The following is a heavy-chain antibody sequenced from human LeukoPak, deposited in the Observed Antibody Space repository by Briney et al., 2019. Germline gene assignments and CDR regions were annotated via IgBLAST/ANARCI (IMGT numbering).Heavy chain of an antibody. CDR2: IVVGSGNT. CDR3: ARGWSGMASDY. CDR1: GFTFTSSA. Sequence: GTSVKVSCKASGFTFTSSAMQWVRQARGRRLEWIGWIVVGSGNTNYAQKFQERVTITRDMSTSTAYMELRSLRSDDTAVYYCARGWSGMASDYWGQGTLVTVSS. V-gene: IGHV1-58*02. J-gene: IGHJ4*02. D-gene: IGHD5-24*01.